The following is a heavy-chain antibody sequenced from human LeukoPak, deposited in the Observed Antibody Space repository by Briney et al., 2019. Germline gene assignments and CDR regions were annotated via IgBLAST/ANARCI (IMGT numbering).Heavy chain of an antibody. Sequence: ASVKVSCKASGYTFTSYDINWVRQATGQGLEWMGWMNPNSGNAGYAQKFQGRVTMTTDTSTSTAYMELRSLRSDDTAVYYCARERDHFLYSSSLDYWGQGTLVTVSS. J-gene: IGHJ4*02. V-gene: IGHV1-8*01. CDR1: GYTFTSYD. CDR2: MNPNSGNA. CDR3: ARERDHFLYSSSLDY. D-gene: IGHD6-6*01.